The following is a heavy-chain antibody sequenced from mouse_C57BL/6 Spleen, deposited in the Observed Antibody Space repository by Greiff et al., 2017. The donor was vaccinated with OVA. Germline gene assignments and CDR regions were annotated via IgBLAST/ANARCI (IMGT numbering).Heavy chain of an antibody. V-gene: IGHV1-80*01. CDR1: GYAFSSYW. D-gene: IGHD1-1*01. J-gene: IGHJ1*03. CDR2: IYPGDGDT. Sequence: QVQLKESGAELVKPGASVKISCKASGYAFSSYWMNWVKQRPGKGLEWIGQIYPGDGDTNYNGKFKGKATLTADKSSSTAYMQLSSLTSEDSAVYFCARLATVVSPGYFDVWGTGTTVTVSS. CDR3: ARLATVVSPGYFDV.